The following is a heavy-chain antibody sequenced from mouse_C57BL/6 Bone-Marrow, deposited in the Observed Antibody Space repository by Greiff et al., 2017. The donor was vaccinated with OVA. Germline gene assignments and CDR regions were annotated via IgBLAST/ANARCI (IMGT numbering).Heavy chain of an antibody. CDR1: GYTFTSYW. CDR3: ARTPADYYGSSYDAMDY. CDR2: IHPNSGST. Sequence: VQLQQPGAELVKPGASVTLSCKASGYTFTSYWMHWVKQRPGQGLEWIGMIHPNSGSTNYNEKFKSKATLTVDKSSSTAYMQLSSLTSEDSAVYYCARTPADYYGSSYDAMDYWGQGTSVTVSS. J-gene: IGHJ4*01. D-gene: IGHD1-1*01. V-gene: IGHV1-64*01.